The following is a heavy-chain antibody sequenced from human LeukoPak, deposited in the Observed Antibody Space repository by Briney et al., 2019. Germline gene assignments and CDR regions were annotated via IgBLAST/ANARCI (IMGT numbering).Heavy chain of an antibody. CDR3: ARDSGMMQWLDESY. D-gene: IGHD6-19*01. Sequence: SETLSLTCTVSGGSISSGSYYWSWIRQPAGKGLEWIGRIYTSGSTNYNPSLKSRVTISVDTSKNQFSLKLSSVTAADTAVYYCARDSGMMQWLDESYWGQGTLVTVSS. CDR2: IYTSGST. J-gene: IGHJ4*02. CDR1: GGSISSGSYY. V-gene: IGHV4-61*02.